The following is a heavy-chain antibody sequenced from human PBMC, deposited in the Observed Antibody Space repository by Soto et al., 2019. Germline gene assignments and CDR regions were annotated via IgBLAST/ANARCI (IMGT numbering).Heavy chain of an antibody. J-gene: IGHJ3*02. CDR3: ARDQGGSYSLPGAFDI. D-gene: IGHD1-26*01. CDR1: GFTFSSYS. Sequence: GGSLRLSCAASGFTFSSYSMNWVRQAPGKGLEWGSYISSSSSTIYYADSVKGRFTISIDNAKNPLYLQMNSLRDEDTAVYYCARDQGGSYSLPGAFDIWGQGTMVTVSS. V-gene: IGHV3-48*02. CDR2: ISSSSSTI.